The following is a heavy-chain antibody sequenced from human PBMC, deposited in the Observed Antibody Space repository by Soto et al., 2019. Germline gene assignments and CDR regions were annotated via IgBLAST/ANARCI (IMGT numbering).Heavy chain of an antibody. V-gene: IGHV4-31*03. Sequence: QVQLQESGPGLVKPSQTLSLTCTVSGGSISSGGYYWSWIRQHPGKGLEWIGYIYYSGSTYYNPSLKSRVTISVDTPKNQFSLKLSSVTAADTAVYYWAASCVACGGFNYYGMDVWGQGTTVTVSS. CDR1: GGSISSGGYY. D-gene: IGHD5-12*01. CDR2: IYYSGST. J-gene: IGHJ6*02. CDR3: AASCVACGGFNYYGMDV.